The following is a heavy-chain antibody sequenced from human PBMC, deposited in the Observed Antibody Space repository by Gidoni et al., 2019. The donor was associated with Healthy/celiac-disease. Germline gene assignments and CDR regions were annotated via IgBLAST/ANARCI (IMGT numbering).Heavy chain of an antibody. D-gene: IGHD3-10*01. CDR3: AKSPGVDY. V-gene: IGHV3-23*01. CDR1: GFTFSGYA. Sequence: SWSPAGFTFSGYAMRWVGQAPGKGLEWVSGSGGRGGSTYTANSVKGRLSISREKSKNTLYLEMNSLRAEDTAVYYCAKSPGVDYWGRGTLVTVSS. J-gene: IGHJ4*02. CDR2: SGGRGGST.